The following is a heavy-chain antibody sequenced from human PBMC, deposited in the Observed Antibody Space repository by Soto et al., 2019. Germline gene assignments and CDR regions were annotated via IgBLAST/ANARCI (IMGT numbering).Heavy chain of an antibody. CDR2: IDPSDSYT. J-gene: IGHJ6*02. CDR3: AGTIFGVVNPYYYYYYGMDV. CDR1: GYSFTSYW. Sequence: GESLKISCKGSGYSFTSYWISWVRQMPGKGLEWMGRIDPSDSYTNYSPSFQGHVTISADKSISTAYLQWSSLKASDTAMYYCAGTIFGVVNPYYYYYYGMDVWGQGTTVTVSS. V-gene: IGHV5-10-1*01. D-gene: IGHD3-3*01.